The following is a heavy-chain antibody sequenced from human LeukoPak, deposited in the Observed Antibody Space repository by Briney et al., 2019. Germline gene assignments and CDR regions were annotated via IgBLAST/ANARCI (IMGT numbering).Heavy chain of an antibody. V-gene: IGHV4-4*02. CDR1: GGSISSSNW. CDR2: IYHSGST. Sequence: SETLSLTCAVSGGSISSSNWWSWVRQPPGKGLEWIGEIYHSGSTNYNPSLKSRVTISVDKSKNQFSLKLSSVTAADTAAYYCARGRAVAGAVLDYWGQGTLVTVSS. J-gene: IGHJ4*02. CDR3: ARGRAVAGAVLDY. D-gene: IGHD6-19*01.